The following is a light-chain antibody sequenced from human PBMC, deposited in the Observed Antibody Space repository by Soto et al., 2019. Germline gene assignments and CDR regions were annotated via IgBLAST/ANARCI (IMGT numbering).Light chain of an antibody. Sequence: EVVLTQSPATLSLSPGERATLSCRASQSVSSSYLAWYQQEPGQAPRLLIYGASSRATGIPDRFSGSGSGTDFTLTIKRLEPEDFAVYYCQQFGSSPFTFGPGTKVDVK. V-gene: IGKV3-20*01. J-gene: IGKJ3*01. CDR3: QQFGSSPFT. CDR1: QSVSSSY. CDR2: GAS.